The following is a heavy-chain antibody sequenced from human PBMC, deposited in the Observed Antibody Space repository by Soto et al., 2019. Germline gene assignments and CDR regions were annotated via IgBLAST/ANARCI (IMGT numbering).Heavy chain of an antibody. CDR3: ARSVRGYSYGLGDYYYYYMDV. CDR1: GGSISSYY. CDR2: IYYSGST. Sequence: PSETLSLTCTVSGGSISSYYWSWIRQPPGKGLEWIGYIYYSGSTNYNPSLKSRVTISVDTSKNQFSLKLSSVTAADTAVYYCARSVRGYSYGLGDYYYYYMDVWGKGTTVTVS. V-gene: IGHV4-59*01. J-gene: IGHJ6*03. D-gene: IGHD5-18*01.